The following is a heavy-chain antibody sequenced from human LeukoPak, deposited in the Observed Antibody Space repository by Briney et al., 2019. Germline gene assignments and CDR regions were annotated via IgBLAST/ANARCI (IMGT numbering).Heavy chain of an antibody. D-gene: IGHD4-23*01. J-gene: IGHJ4*02. Sequence: SETLSLTCAVYGGSFGGYYWIWIRQPPGKGLEWIGEINHSGSTNYNPSLKSRVTISLDTSKNQLSLRLSSVTAADTAVYFCARAPYGGALDYWGQGTLVTVSS. V-gene: IGHV4-34*01. CDR1: GGSFGGYY. CDR2: INHSGST. CDR3: ARAPYGGALDY.